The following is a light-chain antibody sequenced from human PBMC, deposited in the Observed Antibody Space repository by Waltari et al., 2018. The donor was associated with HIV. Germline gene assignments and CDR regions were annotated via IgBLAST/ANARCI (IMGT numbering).Light chain of an antibody. Sequence: SSELTQDPAVSVALGQTVRITCQGDSLRKYSANWYQQKPRQAPVVGIYGKDNRPSGIPARFSGSSSGNTGTLTITGAQAEDGADYYCDSRDSNDIHHVFGTGTKVT. CDR1: SLRKYS. J-gene: IGLJ1*01. V-gene: IGLV3-19*01. CDR3: DSRDSNDIHHV. CDR2: GKD.